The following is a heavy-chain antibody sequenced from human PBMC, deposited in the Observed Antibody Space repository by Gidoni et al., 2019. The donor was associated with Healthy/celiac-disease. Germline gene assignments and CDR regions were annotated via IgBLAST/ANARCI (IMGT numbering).Heavy chain of an antibody. J-gene: IGHJ4*02. CDR3: ARVHEDYGDYAFGY. CDR2: IYYSGST. V-gene: IGHV4-30-4*01. CDR1: GGSLSRGDYY. D-gene: IGHD4-17*01. Sequence: QVQLQESGPGLVTPSQPLSLPCTVSGGSLSRGDYYWRWIRPPPGKGLEWIGYIYYSGSTYYNPARKSRVTISVDTSKKQFALKLRSVTAADTAVYYCARVHEDYGDYAFGYWGQGTLVTVSS.